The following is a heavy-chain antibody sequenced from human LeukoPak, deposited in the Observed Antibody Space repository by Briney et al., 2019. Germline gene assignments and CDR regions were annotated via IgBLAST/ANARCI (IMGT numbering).Heavy chain of an antibody. V-gene: IGHV3-21*01. Sequence: EPGGSLRLSCAASGFTFSDYEMTWVRQGPGKGLEWVSSISSSSSYIYYADSVKGRFTISRDNAKNSLYLQMNSLRAEDTAVYYCARMLRDSNYYYYGMDVWGQGTTVTVSS. CDR2: ISSSSSYI. D-gene: IGHD5-12*01. J-gene: IGHJ6*02. CDR3: ARMLRDSNYYYYGMDV. CDR1: GFTFSDYE.